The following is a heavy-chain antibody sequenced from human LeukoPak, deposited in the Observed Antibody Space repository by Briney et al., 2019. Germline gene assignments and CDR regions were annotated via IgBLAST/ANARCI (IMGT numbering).Heavy chain of an antibody. J-gene: IGHJ4*02. CDR1: GFTFSSYG. V-gene: IGHV3-30*02. CDR2: IRYDGSNK. CDR3: AKDGLLRDYYFDY. D-gene: IGHD3-22*01. Sequence: GGSLRLSCAASGFTFSSYGMHWVRQAPGKGLEWVAFIRYDGSNKYYADSVKGRFTISRDNSKNTLYLQMNSLRAEDTAVYYCAKDGLLRDYYFDYWGQGTLVTVSS.